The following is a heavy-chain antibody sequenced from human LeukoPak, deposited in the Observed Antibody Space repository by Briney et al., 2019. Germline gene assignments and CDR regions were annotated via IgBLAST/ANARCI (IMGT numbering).Heavy chain of an antibody. CDR2: IIPIFGIA. J-gene: IGHJ4*02. CDR1: GGTFVSYA. D-gene: IGHD3-9*01. CDR3: ARLSCSSTSCYAPPYYDILTGYLEY. V-gene: IGHV1-69*13. Sequence: ASVRVSCKASGGTFVSYAISWVRQAPGQGLEWMGGIIPIFGIANYAQKFQGRVTITADESTSTAYMELSSLRSEDTAVYYCARLSCSSTSCYAPPYYDILTGYLEYWGQGTLVTVSS.